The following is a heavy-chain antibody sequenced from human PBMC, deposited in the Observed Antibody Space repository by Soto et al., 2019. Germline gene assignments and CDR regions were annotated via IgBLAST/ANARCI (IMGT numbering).Heavy chain of an antibody. J-gene: IGHJ6*02. V-gene: IGHV1-69*13. CDR3: ASNGIAVAGYRASNYYGMDV. Sequence: SVKVSCKASGGTFSSYAISWVRQAPGQGLEWMGGIIPIFGTANYAQKFQGRVTITADESTSTAYMELSSLRSEDTAVYYCASNGIAVAGYRASNYYGMDVWGQGTTVTVSS. D-gene: IGHD6-19*01. CDR1: GGTFSSYA. CDR2: IIPIFGTA.